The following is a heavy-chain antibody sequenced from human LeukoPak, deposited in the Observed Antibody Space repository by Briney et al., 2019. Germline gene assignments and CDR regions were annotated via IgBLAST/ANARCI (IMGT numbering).Heavy chain of an antibody. J-gene: IGHJ4*02. D-gene: IGHD3-22*01. CDR3: ARDIPYYCDSSGYYVPFDY. CDR2: ISAYNGNT. CDR1: GYTFTSYG. Sequence: ASVKVSCKASGYTFTSYGISWVRQAPGQGLEWMGWISAYNGNTNYAQKLQGRVTMTTDTSTSTAYMELRSLRSDDTAVYYCARDIPYYCDSSGYYVPFDYWGQGTLVTVSS. V-gene: IGHV1-18*01.